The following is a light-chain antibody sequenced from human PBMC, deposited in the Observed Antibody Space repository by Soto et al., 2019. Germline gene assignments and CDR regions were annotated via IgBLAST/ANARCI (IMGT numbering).Light chain of an antibody. CDR3: QQYNAWPRT. CDR1: QRVSNN. V-gene: IGKV3-15*01. CDR2: GAS. J-gene: IGKJ1*01. Sequence: EMVLTQSPVTLSLSPGGRATISCRASQRVSNNYLACYQQKPGQAPRLLISGASTRATGIPARFSGSGYGTEFNLTITSLQSEDFAVYYCQQYNAWPRTFGQGTKVDIK.